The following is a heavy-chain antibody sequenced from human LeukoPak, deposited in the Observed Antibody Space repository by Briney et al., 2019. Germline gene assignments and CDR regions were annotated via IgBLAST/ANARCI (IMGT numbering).Heavy chain of an antibody. V-gene: IGHV3-23*01. CDR1: GFTFSSYA. CDR2: INDRGTGT. Sequence: GGSLRLSCAASGFTFSSYAMSWVRQAPGKGLEWVSTINDRGTGTYYADSVKGRFTISRDNSKNTLSLQMNSLRAEDTAVYYCAKGLKTTVGPYMGYHYYMDVWGKGTTVTVSS. J-gene: IGHJ6*03. CDR3: AKGLKTTVGPYMGYHYYMDV. D-gene: IGHD1-1*01.